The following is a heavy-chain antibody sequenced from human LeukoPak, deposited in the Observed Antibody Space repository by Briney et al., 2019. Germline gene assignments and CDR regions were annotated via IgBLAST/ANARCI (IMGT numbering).Heavy chain of an antibody. J-gene: IGHJ4*02. V-gene: IGHV3-30*04. CDR3: AKGVAVDDY. D-gene: IGHD6-19*01. CDR1: GFTFSSYA. Sequence: GGSLRLSCAASGFTFSSYAMHWVRQAPGKGLEWVAVISYDGSNKYYAESVKGRFTISRDNSKNTLYLQMNSLRAEDTAVYYCAKGVAVDDYWGQGTLVTVSS. CDR2: ISYDGSNK.